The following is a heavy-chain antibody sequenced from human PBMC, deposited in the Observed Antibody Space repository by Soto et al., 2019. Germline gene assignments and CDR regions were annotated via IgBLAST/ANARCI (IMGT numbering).Heavy chain of an antibody. Sequence: SLKVSCKASGGTCSSYAISWVRQAPGQGLECMGGIIPLFGTANYAQKFQGRVTITADESTRTAYMELSSLRSEDTAVYYCARDRLYCGGDCYSDYWGQGTLVTASS. CDR3: ARDRLYCGGDCYSDY. V-gene: IGHV1-69*13. CDR2: IIPLFGTA. CDR1: GGTCSSYA. J-gene: IGHJ4*02. D-gene: IGHD2-21*02.